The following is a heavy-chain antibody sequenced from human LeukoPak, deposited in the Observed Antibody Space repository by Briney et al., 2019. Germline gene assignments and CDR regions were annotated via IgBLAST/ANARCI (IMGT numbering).Heavy chain of an antibody. Sequence: GASLRLFCAASGFTLSKDGMSGVRQAPGKGLEWVSTVNDNGANTHYADSVKGRFTISRDNSRNTLLLEMNSLRVDDTALYYCTKGDGGYYPIDNWGQGTLVIVSS. D-gene: IGHD1-26*01. CDR3: TKGDGGYYPIDN. CDR2: VNDNGANT. J-gene: IGHJ4*02. CDR1: GFTLSKDG. V-gene: IGHV3-23*01.